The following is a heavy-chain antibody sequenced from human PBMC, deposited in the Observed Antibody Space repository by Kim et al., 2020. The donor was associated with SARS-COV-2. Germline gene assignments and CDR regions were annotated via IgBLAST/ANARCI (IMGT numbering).Heavy chain of an antibody. J-gene: IGHJ5*02. CDR1: GGSISSGGYY. CDR3: ARAPGQWLAGGDYWFDP. D-gene: IGHD6-19*01. V-gene: IGHV4-31*03. Sequence: SETLSLTCTVSGGSISSGGYYWSWIRQHPGKGLEWIGYIYYSGSTYYNPSLKSRVTISVDTSKNQFSLKLSTVTAADTAGYYCARAPGQWLAGGDYWFDPWAQGPLVTVSS. CDR2: IYYSGST.